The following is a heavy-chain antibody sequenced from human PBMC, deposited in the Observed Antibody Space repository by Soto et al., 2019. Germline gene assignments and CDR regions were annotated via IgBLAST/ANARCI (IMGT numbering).Heavy chain of an antibody. CDR2: IYWNDDK. CDR1: GFSLSTSGVG. V-gene: IGHV2-5*01. Sequence: QITLKESGPTLVKPTQTLTLTCTFSGFSLSTSGVGVGWIRQPPGKALAWLALIYWNDDKRYSPSLKSRLTITKDTSKNQVVLTMTNMDPVDTATYYCAHSPAPMIRHLGYAFAIWGQGTMVTVSS. J-gene: IGHJ3*02. D-gene: IGHD3-22*01. CDR3: AHSPAPMIRHLGYAFAI.